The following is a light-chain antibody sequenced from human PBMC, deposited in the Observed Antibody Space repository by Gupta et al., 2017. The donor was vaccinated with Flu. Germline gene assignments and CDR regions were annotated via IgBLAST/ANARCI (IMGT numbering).Light chain of an antibody. CDR2: EDN. V-gene: IGLV6-57*01. CDR1: SGSIASNY. CDR3: QSYDSSNWV. J-gene: IGLJ3*02. Sequence: TVTISCTRSSGSIASNYVQWYQQRPGSSPTTVIYEDNQRPSGVPDRFSGSIDSSSNSASLTISGLKTEDEADYYCQSYDSSNWVFSGGTKLTVL.